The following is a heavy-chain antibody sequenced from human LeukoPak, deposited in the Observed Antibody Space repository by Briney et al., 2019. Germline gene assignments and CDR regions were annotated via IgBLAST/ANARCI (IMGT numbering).Heavy chain of an antibody. Sequence: TGGSLRLSCAASGFTFSSYSMNWVRQAPGKGLEWVSSISSSSSYIYYADSVKGRFTISRDNAKNSLYLQMNSLRAEDTAVYYCARDGSSSHLPFDYWGQGTLVTVSS. J-gene: IGHJ4*02. CDR3: ARDGSSSHLPFDY. D-gene: IGHD6-6*01. CDR1: GFTFSSYS. V-gene: IGHV3-21*01. CDR2: ISSSSSYI.